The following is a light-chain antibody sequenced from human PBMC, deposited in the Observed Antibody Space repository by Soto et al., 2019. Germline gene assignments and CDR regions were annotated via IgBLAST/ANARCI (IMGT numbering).Light chain of an antibody. CDR1: QSVSSN. CDR2: GAS. J-gene: IGKJ4*01. Sequence: EIVMTQSPATLSVSPGERATLSCRASQSVSSNLAWYQQKPGQAPRLLIYGASTRATGIPARFSGSGSGTEFTLTISSLQSENFAVYDCQQYNNWSPAFTFGGGTKVEIK. V-gene: IGKV3-15*01. CDR3: QQYNNWSPAFT.